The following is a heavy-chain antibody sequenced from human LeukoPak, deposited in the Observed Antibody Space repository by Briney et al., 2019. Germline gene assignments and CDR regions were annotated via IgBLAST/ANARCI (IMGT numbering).Heavy chain of an antibody. J-gene: IGHJ4*02. Sequence: LAGGSLRLSCAASGFTFDDYAMPWVRQAPGKGLGWDSGFSWNSGSIGYADSVKGRFTISRDNAKNSLYLQMNSLRAEDTALYYCAKDIIGRIAVASYFDYWGQGTLVTVSS. CDR3: AKDIIGRIAVASYFDY. CDR1: GFTFDDYA. D-gene: IGHD6-19*01. CDR2: FSWNSGSI. V-gene: IGHV3-9*01.